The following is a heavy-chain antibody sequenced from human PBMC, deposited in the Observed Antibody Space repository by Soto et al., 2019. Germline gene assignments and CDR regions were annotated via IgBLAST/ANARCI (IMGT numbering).Heavy chain of an antibody. CDR1: GGSISSGGYY. J-gene: IGHJ6*02. CDR3: ARQGSSSSFYYYYYGMDV. Sequence: SETLSLTCTVSGGSISSGGYYWSWIRQPPGKGLEWIGYIYYSGSTNYNPSLKSRVTISVDTSKNQFSLKLSSVTAADTAVYYCARQGSSSSFYYYYYGMDVWGQGTTVTVSS. V-gene: IGHV4-61*08. D-gene: IGHD6-6*01. CDR2: IYYSGST.